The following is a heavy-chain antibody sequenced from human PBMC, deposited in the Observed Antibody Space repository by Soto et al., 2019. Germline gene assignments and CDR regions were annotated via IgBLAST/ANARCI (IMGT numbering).Heavy chain of an antibody. D-gene: IGHD2-2*01. Sequence: SETLSLTCTVSGGSISSSSYYWGWIRQPPGKGLEWIGSIYYSGSTYYNPSLKSRVTISVDTSKNQFSLKLSSVTAADTAVYNCNLIVVVPAADAGANFDYWGQGTLVTVSS. V-gene: IGHV4-39*01. CDR2: IYYSGST. CDR3: NLIVVVPAADAGANFDY. J-gene: IGHJ4*02. CDR1: GGSISSSSYY.